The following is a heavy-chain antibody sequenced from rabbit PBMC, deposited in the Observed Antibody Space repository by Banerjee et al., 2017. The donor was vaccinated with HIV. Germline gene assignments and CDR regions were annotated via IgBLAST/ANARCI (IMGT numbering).Heavy chain of an antibody. V-gene: IGHV1S45*01. CDR3: ARDRAGDGVACDL. D-gene: IGHD2-1*01. Sequence: QEQLEESGGDLVKPEGSLTLSCTASGFDFSSYWMCWVRQAPGKGLEWIACIYAGSGDTTWYASWVNGRFTISKTSSTTVTLQMTSLTAADTATYFCARDRAGDGVACDLWGQGTLVTVS. CDR2: IYAGSGDTT. CDR1: GFDFSSYW. J-gene: IGHJ3*01.